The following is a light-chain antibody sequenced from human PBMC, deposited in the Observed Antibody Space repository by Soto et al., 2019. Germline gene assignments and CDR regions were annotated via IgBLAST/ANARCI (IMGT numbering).Light chain of an antibody. V-gene: IGKV3-20*01. CDR1: QSVSSTY. Sequence: EIVLTQSPGTLSLSPGERATLSCRASQSVSSTYLAWYQQKPGQAPRLLIYGASSRATGIPDRFSGSGSGTDFTLTISRLEPEDFVVYHCQQYGSSPPTFGQGPKVEIK. J-gene: IGKJ1*01. CDR3: QQYGSSPPT. CDR2: GAS.